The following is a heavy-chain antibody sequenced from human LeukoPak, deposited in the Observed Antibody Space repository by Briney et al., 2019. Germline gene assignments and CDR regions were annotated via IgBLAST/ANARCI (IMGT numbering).Heavy chain of an antibody. J-gene: IGHJ4*02. CDR3: TRNYNGMSY. V-gene: IGHV3-74*01. D-gene: IGHD1-26*01. CDR2: INSDGRST. Sequence: AGGSLRLSCVASGFTFTNFGMMWVRQAPGKGLVWVSYINSDGRSTTYADSVKGRFTISRDNAKNTLYLQMNSQRAEDTAIYYCTRNYNGMSYWGQGTLVIVSS. CDR1: GFTFTNFG.